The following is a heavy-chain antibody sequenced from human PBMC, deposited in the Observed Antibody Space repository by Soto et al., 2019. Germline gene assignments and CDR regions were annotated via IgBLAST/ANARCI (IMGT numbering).Heavy chain of an antibody. J-gene: IGHJ4*02. CDR2: ISGSGGST. Sequence: ETLSLTCTVAGGSISSGSYNCGWIRQPPGKGLEWVSAISGSGGSTYYADSVKGRFTISRDNSKNTLYLQMNSLRAEDTAVYYCAKGQHYSSGWYDGYWGQGTLVTVSS. CDR3: AKGQHYSSGWYDGY. V-gene: IGHV3-23*01. CDR1: GGSISSGSYN. D-gene: IGHD6-19*01.